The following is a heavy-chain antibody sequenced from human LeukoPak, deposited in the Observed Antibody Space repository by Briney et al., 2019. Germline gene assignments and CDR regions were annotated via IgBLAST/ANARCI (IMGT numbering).Heavy chain of an antibody. CDR1: GFTFSSYG. Sequence: GGSLRLSCAASGFTFSSYGMHWVRQAPGKGLEWVAVISFDGSNKYYADSVKGRFTVSRDNSQNTLYLQMNSLRAEDTAVYYCAKDHHSYYDILTGLTRSYYYYGMDVWGQGTTVTVSS. J-gene: IGHJ6*02. V-gene: IGHV3-30*18. CDR3: AKDHHSYYDILTGLTRSYYYYGMDV. D-gene: IGHD3-9*01. CDR2: ISFDGSNK.